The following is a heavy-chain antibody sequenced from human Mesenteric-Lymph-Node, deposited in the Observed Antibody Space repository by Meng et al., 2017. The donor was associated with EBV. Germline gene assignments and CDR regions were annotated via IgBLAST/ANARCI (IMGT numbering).Heavy chain of an antibody. CDR1: GGSISSSSYY. Sequence: SAPVLLKPSAPLSLTCTVSGGSISSSSYYWGWIRQPPGKGLEWIGNIYYSGSTYYNPSLKSRVTISLDTSKSQFSLKLSSVTAADTAVYYCARDRAVVVAATPNWFDPWGQGTLVTVSS. CDR2: IYYSGST. J-gene: IGHJ5*02. V-gene: IGHV4-39*07. CDR3: ARDRAVVVAATPNWFDP. D-gene: IGHD2-15*01.